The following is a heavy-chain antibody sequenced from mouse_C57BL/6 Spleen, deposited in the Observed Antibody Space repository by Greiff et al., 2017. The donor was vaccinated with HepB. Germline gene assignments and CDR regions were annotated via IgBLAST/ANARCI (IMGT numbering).Heavy chain of an antibody. CDR3: ARDASSYQGYFDV. V-gene: IGHV7-1*01. Sequence: EVKLMESGGGLVQSGRSLRLSCATSGFTFSDFYMEWVRQAPGKGLEWIAASRNKANDYTTEYSASVKGRFIVSRDTSQSILYLQMNALRAEDTAIYYCARDASSYQGYFDVWGTGTTVTVSS. D-gene: IGHD2-10*01. CDR2: SRNKANDYTT. CDR1: GFTFSDFY. J-gene: IGHJ1*03.